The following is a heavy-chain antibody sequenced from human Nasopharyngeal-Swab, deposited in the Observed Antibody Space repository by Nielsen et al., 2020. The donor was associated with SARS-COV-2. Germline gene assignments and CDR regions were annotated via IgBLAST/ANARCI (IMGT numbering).Heavy chain of an antibody. Sequence: ASVKVSCKASGYTFTSYGISCVRQAPGQGLEWMGWISAYNGNTNYAQKLQGRVTMTTDTSTSTAYMELRSLRSDDTAVYYCARAGYCSSTSCSDYYYYGMDVWGQGTTVTVSS. CDR3: ARAGYCSSTSCSDYYYYGMDV. D-gene: IGHD2-2*01. CDR1: GYTFTSYG. J-gene: IGHJ6*02. V-gene: IGHV1-18*01. CDR2: ISAYNGNT.